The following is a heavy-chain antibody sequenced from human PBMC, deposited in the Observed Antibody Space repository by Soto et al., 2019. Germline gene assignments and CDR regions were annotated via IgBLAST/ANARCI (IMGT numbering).Heavy chain of an antibody. D-gene: IGHD3-10*01. Sequence: QVQLVQSGAEVKKPGSSVKVSCTASEGTFNSYTISWVRQAPGHGLEWMGMVIPILGMADFAQRFQGRVMITADNSTSTAYMMLSSLRSDDTAIYYCATNYGSGSTHFDYWGQGTQVTVSS. CDR1: EGTFNSYT. V-gene: IGHV1-69*02. CDR3: ATNYGSGSTHFDY. J-gene: IGHJ4*02. CDR2: VIPILGMA.